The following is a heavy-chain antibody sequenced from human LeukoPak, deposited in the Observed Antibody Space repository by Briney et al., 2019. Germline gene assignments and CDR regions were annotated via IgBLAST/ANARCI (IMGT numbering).Heavy chain of an antibody. CDR3: ARGFFDWLLYNGGYYYYYYGMDV. Sequence: SETLPLTCAVYGGSFNKYHWSWIRQPPGKGLEWIGEINDRGSTNYNPSLKSRVTISIDTSKNQFSLKLSSVTAADTAVYYCARGFFDWLLYNGGYYYYYYGMDVWGQGTTVTVSS. CDR1: GGSFNKYH. D-gene: IGHD3/OR15-3a*01. J-gene: IGHJ6*02. V-gene: IGHV4-34*01. CDR2: INDRGST.